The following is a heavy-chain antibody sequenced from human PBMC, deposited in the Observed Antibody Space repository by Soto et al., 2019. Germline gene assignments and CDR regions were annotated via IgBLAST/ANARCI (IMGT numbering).Heavy chain of an antibody. CDR3: ARDQGYYYGMDV. CDR1: GGSISSGGYY. Sequence: PSETLSLTCTVSGGSISSGGYYWSWIRQHPGKGLEWIGYIYYSGSTYYNPSLKSRVTISVDTSKNQFSLRLSSVTAADTAVYYCARDQGYYYGMDVWGQGTTVTVSS. V-gene: IGHV4-31*03. J-gene: IGHJ6*02. CDR2: IYYSGST.